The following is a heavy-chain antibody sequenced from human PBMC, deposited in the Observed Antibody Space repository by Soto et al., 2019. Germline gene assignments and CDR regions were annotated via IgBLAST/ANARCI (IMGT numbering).Heavy chain of an antibody. D-gene: IGHD3-10*01. V-gene: IGHV1-18*01. CDR2: ISAYNGNT. CDR3: ARAFQSYYYGSGSYYNGPDNWFDP. J-gene: IGHJ5*02. Sequence: ASVKVSCKSPGYTFTSYGISWVRQAPGKGLEWMGWISAYNGNTNYAQKLQGRVTMTTDTSTSTAYMELRSLRSDDTAVYYCARAFQSYYYGSGSYYNGPDNWFDPWGQGTLVTVSS. CDR1: GYTFTSYG.